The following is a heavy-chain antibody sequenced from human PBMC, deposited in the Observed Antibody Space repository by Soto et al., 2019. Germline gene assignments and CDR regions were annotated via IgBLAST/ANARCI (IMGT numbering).Heavy chain of an antibody. CDR3: AKTLERRAFDI. J-gene: IGHJ3*02. D-gene: IGHD1-1*01. V-gene: IGHV3-30*18. CDR1: GFTFSSYG. Sequence: LRLSFAASGFTFSSYGMHWVRQAPGKGLEWVAVISYDGSNKYYADSVKGRFTISRDNSKNTLYLQMNSLRAEDTAVYYCAKTLERRAFDIWGQGTMVTVSS. CDR2: ISYDGSNK.